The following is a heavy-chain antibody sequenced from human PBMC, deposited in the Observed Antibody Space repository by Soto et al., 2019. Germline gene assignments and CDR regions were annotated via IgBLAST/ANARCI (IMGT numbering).Heavy chain of an antibody. CDR3: ARFYYDSSGYLPSPYYYYYGMDV. CDR1: GFHRESYS. D-gene: IGHD3-22*01. V-gene: IGHV3-21*01. J-gene: IGHJ6*02. Sequence: PGGSQSVSCGVAGFHRESYSVNCVRQAPGKGLEWVSSMTPSSDYIYYVDSVKGRFTISRDNAKNSLYLQMNSLRAEDTAVYYCARFYYDSSGYLPSPYYYYYGMDVWGQGTTVTVSS. CDR2: MTPSSDYI.